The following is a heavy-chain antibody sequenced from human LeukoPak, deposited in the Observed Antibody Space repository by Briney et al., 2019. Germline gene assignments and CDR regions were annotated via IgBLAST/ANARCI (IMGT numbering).Heavy chain of an antibody. CDR3: AKDYGDNRNNWFDP. J-gene: IGHJ5*02. CDR2: ISDSGGST. CDR1: GFTFSSDA. V-gene: IGHV3-23*01. D-gene: IGHD4-17*01. Sequence: GGSMRPSCAASGFTFSSDAMSWVRRAPGKGLEWVSAISDSGGSTNYEDSVKGRVTISRDNSKSTLYLQMNSLRAEDTAVYYCAKDYGDNRNNWFDPWGQGTLVTVSS.